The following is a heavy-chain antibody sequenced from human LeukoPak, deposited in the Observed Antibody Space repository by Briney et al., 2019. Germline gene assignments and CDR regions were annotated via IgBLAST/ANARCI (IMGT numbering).Heavy chain of an antibody. J-gene: IGHJ4*02. CDR2: IIPIFGTA. D-gene: IGHD3-22*01. CDR3: ARVIMDYYDSSGYYRGYYFDY. V-gene: IGHV1-69*13. CDR1: GGTFSSYA. Sequence: SVKVSCKASGGTFSSYAISWVRQAPGQGLEWMGGIIPIFGTANYAQKFQGRVTITADEYTSTAYMELSSLRSEDTAVYYCARVIMDYYDSSGYYRGYYFDYWGQGTLVTVSS.